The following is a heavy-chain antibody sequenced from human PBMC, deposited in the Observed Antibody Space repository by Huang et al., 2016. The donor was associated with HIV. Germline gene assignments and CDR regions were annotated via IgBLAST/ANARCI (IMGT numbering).Heavy chain of an antibody. CDR1: GFTFSAYG. CDR2: ISYDGTYK. Sequence: QVQLVESGGGVVQPGRSLRLSCAASGFTFSAYGIHWVRQAPGKGLGWVAVISYDGTYKYFADCVKGRFSISRDNSKNMLHLQMNSLEIEDTAIYYCARDFWSGYYMSPFDYWGQGTLVTVSS. V-gene: IGHV3-30*03. D-gene: IGHD3-3*01. J-gene: IGHJ4*02. CDR3: ARDFWSGYYMSPFDY.